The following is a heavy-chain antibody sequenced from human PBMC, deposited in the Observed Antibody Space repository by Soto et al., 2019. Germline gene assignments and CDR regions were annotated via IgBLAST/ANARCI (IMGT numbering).Heavy chain of an antibody. CDR2: ISAYNGNT. Sequence: ASVKVSCKASGYTFTSYGISWVRQAPGQGLEWMGWISAYNGNTNYAQKLQGRVTMTTDTSTSTAYMELRSLRSDDTAVYYCARGVWYYDSSGYPSFDYWGQGTLATVSS. J-gene: IGHJ4*02. V-gene: IGHV1-18*01. CDR1: GYTFTSYG. CDR3: ARGVWYYDSSGYPSFDY. D-gene: IGHD3-22*01.